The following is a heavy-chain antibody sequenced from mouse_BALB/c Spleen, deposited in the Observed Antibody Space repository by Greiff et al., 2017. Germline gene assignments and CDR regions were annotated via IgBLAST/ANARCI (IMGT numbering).Heavy chain of an antibody. CDR1: GFTFSSYT. CDR2: ISNGGGST. CDR3: ARHGTTHAMDY. Sequence: EVQVVESGGGLVQPGGSLKLSCAASGFTFSSYTMSWVRQTPEKRLEWVAYISNGGGSTYYPDTVKGRFTISRDNAKNTLYLQMSSLKSEDTAMYYCARHGTTHAMDYWGQGTSVTVSS. V-gene: IGHV5-12-2*01. J-gene: IGHJ4*01. D-gene: IGHD1-1*01.